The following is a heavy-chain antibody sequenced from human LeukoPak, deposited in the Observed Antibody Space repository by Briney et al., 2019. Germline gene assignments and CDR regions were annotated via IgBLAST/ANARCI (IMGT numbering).Heavy chain of an antibody. J-gene: IGHJ4*02. V-gene: IGHV1-46*01. Sequence: ASVKVSCKASGYTFTSYYMHWVRQAPGQGLEWMGIINPSGGSASYAQKFQGRVTMTRDTSTSTVYMELSSLRSEDTAVYYCAVPIQLWQRRHDYWGQGTLVTVSS. CDR2: INPSGGSA. CDR3: AVPIQLWQRRHDY. D-gene: IGHD5-18*01. CDR1: GYTFTSYY.